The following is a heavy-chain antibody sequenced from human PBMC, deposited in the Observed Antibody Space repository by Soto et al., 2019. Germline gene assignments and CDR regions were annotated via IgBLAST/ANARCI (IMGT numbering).Heavy chain of an antibody. Sequence: GGSLRLSGAASGFNFGPYSRNGLRQAPGRGREGVSSISGSSSYMYYADSVKGRFTISRDNAEQSLFLQMNSLRAEDTAVYYCARDPLLTHEFYYYMDVWGKGTTVTVSS. D-gene: IGHD2-15*01. V-gene: IGHV3-21*01. CDR3: ARDPLLTHEFYYYMDV. J-gene: IGHJ6*03. CDR1: GFNFGPYS. CDR2: ISGSSSYM.